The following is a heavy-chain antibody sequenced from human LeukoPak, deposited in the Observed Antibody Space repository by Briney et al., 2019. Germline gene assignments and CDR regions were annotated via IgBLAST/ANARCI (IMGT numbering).Heavy chain of an antibody. V-gene: IGHV3-30*02. Sequence: PGGSLRLSCAASGFTFSSYGMHWVRQAPGKGLEWVAFIRYDGSNKYYADSVKGRFTISRDNSKNTLYLQMNSLRAEDTAVYYCARSGSSWYKWFDPWGQGTLVTVSS. J-gene: IGHJ5*02. CDR1: GFTFSSYG. CDR3: ARSGSSWYKWFDP. D-gene: IGHD6-13*01. CDR2: IRYDGSNK.